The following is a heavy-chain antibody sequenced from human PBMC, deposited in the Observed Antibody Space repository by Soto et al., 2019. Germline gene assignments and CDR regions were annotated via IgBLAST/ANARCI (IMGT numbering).Heavy chain of an antibody. V-gene: IGHV4-30-4*01. CDR1: GGSISSGDYY. D-gene: IGHD2-8*01. Sequence: PSETLSLTCTVSGGSISSGDYYWSWIRQPPGKGLEWIGYIYYSGSTYYKPSLKSRVTISVDTSKNQFSLKLSSVTAADTAVYYCARNGTHIVLMVYATNWFDPWGQGTLVTVSS. CDR3: ARNGTHIVLMVYATNWFDP. J-gene: IGHJ5*02. CDR2: IYYSGST.